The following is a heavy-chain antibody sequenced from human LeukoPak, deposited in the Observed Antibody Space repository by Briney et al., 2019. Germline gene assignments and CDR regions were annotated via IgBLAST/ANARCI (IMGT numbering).Heavy chain of an antibody. D-gene: IGHD4-17*01. Sequence: GGSLRLSCAASGFTFSSYWMSWVRQAPGKGLEWVANINEDGSVKNYVDSGKGRFTISRDNAKISLYLQMNSLRAEDTAVYYCARVSGGDYVGEWGQGTLVTVSS. CDR1: GFTFSSYW. CDR3: ARVSGGDYVGE. CDR2: INEDGSVK. J-gene: IGHJ4*02. V-gene: IGHV3-7*01.